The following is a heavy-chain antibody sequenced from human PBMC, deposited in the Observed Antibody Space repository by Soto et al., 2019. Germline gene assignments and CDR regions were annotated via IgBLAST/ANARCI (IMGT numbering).Heavy chain of an antibody. V-gene: IGHV3-21*01. CDR3: ARGSTGSITMIPGMDV. D-gene: IGHD3-22*01. CDR1: GFTFSSYS. J-gene: IGHJ6*02. CDR2: ISSSSSYI. Sequence: PGGSLRLSCAASGFTFSSYSMNWVRQAPGKGLEWVSSISSSSSYIYYADSVKGRFTISRDNAKNSLYLQMNSLRAEDTAVYYCARGSTGSITMIPGMDVWGQGTTVTVSS.